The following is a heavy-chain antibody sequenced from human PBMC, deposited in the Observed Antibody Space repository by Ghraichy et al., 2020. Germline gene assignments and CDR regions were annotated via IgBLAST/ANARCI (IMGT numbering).Heavy chain of an antibody. D-gene: IGHD6-19*01. Sequence: SETLSLTCTVSGGSIVSSYWWSWVRQTPGKGLEWIGEILHRGSTNYNPSLKSRVTISVDKSKNQFSLTLTSVTAADTAVYYCAREIQWPHYCMDLWGRGTTVTVSS. CDR2: ILHRGST. CDR1: GGSIVSSYW. V-gene: IGHV4-4*02. J-gene: IGHJ6*03. CDR3: AREIQWPHYCMDL.